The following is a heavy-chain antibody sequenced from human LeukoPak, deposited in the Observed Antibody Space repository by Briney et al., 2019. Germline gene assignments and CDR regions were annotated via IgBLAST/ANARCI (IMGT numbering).Heavy chain of an antibody. D-gene: IGHD6-19*01. J-gene: IGHJ6*03. CDR3: ARAGGNYYYMDV. V-gene: IGHV3-30*14. CDR1: GFTCYA. Sequence: GGSLRLSCAASGFTCYAMHWVRQAPGKGLEWVAVISYDGSNKYYADSVKGRFTISRENAKNSLYLQMNSLRAGDTAVYYCARAGGNYYYMDVWGKGTTVTVSS. CDR2: ISYDGSNK.